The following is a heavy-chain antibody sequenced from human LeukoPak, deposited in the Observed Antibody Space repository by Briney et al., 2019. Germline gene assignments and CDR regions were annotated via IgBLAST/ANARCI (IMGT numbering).Heavy chain of an antibody. CDR2: IIPIFDTA. Sequence: ASVKVSCKASGGTFSSYAISWVRQAPGQGLEWMGGIIPIFDTADYARQFQGRVTITADKSTSTAYMELSSLRSEDTAMYYCARGSPGVGATWGDAFDIWGQGTMVTVSS. V-gene: IGHV1-69*06. J-gene: IGHJ3*02. CDR1: GGTFSSYA. D-gene: IGHD1-26*01. CDR3: ARGSPGVGATWGDAFDI.